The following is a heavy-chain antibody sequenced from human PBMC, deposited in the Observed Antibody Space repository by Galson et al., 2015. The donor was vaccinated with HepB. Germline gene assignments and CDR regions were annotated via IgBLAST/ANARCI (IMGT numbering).Heavy chain of an antibody. CDR1: GFTFSSYA. V-gene: IGHV3-30*04. D-gene: IGHD6-19*01. Sequence: SLRLSCAASGFTFSSYAMHWVRQAPGKGPEWVAVISYDGSNKYYADSVKGRFTISRDNSKNTLYLQMNSLRAEDTAVYYCRRRGSSGDAFDFWGQGTMVTVSS. J-gene: IGHJ3*01. CDR2: ISYDGSNK. CDR3: RRRGSSGDAFDF.